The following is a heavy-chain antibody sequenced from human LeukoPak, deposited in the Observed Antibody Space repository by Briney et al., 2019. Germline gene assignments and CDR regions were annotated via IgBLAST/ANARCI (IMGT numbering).Heavy chain of an antibody. D-gene: IGHD5-18*01. J-gene: IGHJ4*02. CDR1: GFTFSSYG. V-gene: IGHV3-33*01. CDR3: ARVLRGFTYGKFDY. CDR2: IWYDGSNK. Sequence: GGSLRLSCAASGFTFSSYGMHWVRQAPGKGLEWVAVIWYDGSNKYYADFVKGRFTISRDNSKNTLYLQMNNLRAADTAVYFCARVLRGFTYGKFDYWGPGTLVTVSS.